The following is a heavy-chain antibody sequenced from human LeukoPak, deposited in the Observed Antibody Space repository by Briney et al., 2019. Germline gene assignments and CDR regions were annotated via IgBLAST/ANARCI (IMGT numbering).Heavy chain of an antibody. J-gene: IGHJ6*02. CDR1: GGSISSGSYH. D-gene: IGHD3-10*01. V-gene: IGHV4-61*02. Sequence: SQTLSLTCTVSGGSISSGSYHWSWIRQPAGKGLEWIGRIYTSGSTNYNPSLKSRVTISVDTSKNQFSLKLSSVTAADTAVYYCAREGLGGSRKYYYYYGMDVWGQGTTVTVSS. CDR2: IYTSGST. CDR3: AREGLGGSRKYYYYYGMDV.